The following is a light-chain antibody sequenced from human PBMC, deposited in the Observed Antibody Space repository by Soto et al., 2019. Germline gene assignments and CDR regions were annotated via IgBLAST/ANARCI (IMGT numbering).Light chain of an antibody. CDR3: QQYYSYPWT. CDR2: AAS. J-gene: IGKJ1*01. CDR1: QGISSY. Sequence: IRMTHSPSSLSASTGDRVTITCRASQGISSYLAWYQQKPGKAPKLLIYAASTLQSGVPSRFSGSGSGTDFTLTISSLQPDDFATYYCQQYYSYPWTFGQGTKVDIK. V-gene: IGKV1-8*01.